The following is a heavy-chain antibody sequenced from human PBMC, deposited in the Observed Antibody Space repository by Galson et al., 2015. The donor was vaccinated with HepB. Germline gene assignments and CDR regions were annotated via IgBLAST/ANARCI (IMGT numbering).Heavy chain of an antibody. V-gene: IGHV1-69*02. CDR2: IIPILGIA. D-gene: IGHD6-19*01. Sequence: SVKVSCKASGGTFSSYTISWVRQAPGQGLEWMGRIIPILGIANYAQKFQGRVTITADKSTSTAYMELSSLRSEDTAVYYCARGEVSSSGWGAHDYWGQGTLVTVSS. CDR1: GGTFSSYT. J-gene: IGHJ4*02. CDR3: ARGEVSSSGWGAHDY.